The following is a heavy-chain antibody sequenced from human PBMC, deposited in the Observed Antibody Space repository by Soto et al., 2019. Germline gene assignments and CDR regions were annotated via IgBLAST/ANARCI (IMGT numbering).Heavy chain of an antibody. D-gene: IGHD2-21*01. J-gene: IGHJ4*02. CDR2: INYSGNT. Sequence: PSETLSLTCTVSGGSISSYYWNWIRQPPGKGLEWIGYINYSGNTKSNPSLKSRVTISLDTSQNQLSLKLTSVTAADTAVYYCARDQGFIPYWGQGALVTVSA. CDR1: GGSISSYY. CDR3: ARDQGFIPY. V-gene: IGHV4-59*01.